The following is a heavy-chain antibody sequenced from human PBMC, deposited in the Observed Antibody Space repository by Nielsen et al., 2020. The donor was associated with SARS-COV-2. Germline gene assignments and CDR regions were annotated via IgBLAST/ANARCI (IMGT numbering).Heavy chain of an antibody. CDR3: AREDAHAFDI. Sequence: GESLKISCAASGFTFSSYAMSWVRQAPGKGLEWVSAISGSGGSTYYADSVKGRFTISRDNSKNTLYLQMNSLRAEDTAVYYCAREDAHAFDIWGQGTMVTVSS. V-gene: IGHV3-23*01. J-gene: IGHJ3*02. CDR2: ISGSGGST. CDR1: GFTFSSYA.